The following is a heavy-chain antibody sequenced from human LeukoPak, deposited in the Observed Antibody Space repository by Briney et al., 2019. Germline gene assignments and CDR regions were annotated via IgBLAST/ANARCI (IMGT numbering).Heavy chain of an antibody. Sequence: QSGGSLRLSCAASGLTFTTSVINWVRQAPGKGLEWVAAFSADGRDNYYAESVTGRFTISRDNSKNTMHLQMNSMRAEDTAVYYCAKGDDIAMTNGAFDIWGQGTMVTVSS. V-gene: IGHV3-30*18. CDR2: FSADGRDN. CDR1: GLTFTTSV. D-gene: IGHD5-18*01. J-gene: IGHJ3*02. CDR3: AKGDDIAMTNGAFDI.